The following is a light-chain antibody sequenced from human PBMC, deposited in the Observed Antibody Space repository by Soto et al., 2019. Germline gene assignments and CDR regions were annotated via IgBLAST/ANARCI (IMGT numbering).Light chain of an antibody. CDR3: SSYAGTHVV. CDR2: DVS. Sequence: QSVLTQPPSASGSPGQSVTISCTGTSSDVGDYYSVSWYQQHPGKAPKLMIYDVSKRPSGVPDRFSGSKSGNAASLTVSGLQAEDEANYYCSSYAGTHVVFGTGTKLTVL. V-gene: IGLV2-8*01. J-gene: IGLJ1*01. CDR1: SSDVGDYYS.